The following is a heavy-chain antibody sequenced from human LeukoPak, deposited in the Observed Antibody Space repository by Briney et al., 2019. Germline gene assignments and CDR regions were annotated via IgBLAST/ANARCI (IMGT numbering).Heavy chain of an antibody. CDR1: GFTFSSYG. CDR3: AKRLDYGDYTFDY. D-gene: IGHD4-17*01. V-gene: IGHV3-23*01. Sequence: GGSLRLSCAASGFTFSSYGMSWVRQAPGKGLEWVSAISGSGGSTYYADSVKGRFTISRDNSKNTLYLQMNSLRAEDTAVYYCAKRLDYGDYTFDYWGQGTLVTVSS. CDR2: ISGSGGST. J-gene: IGHJ4*02.